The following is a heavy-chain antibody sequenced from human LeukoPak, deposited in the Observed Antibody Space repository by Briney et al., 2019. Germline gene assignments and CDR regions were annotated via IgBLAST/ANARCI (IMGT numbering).Heavy chain of an antibody. D-gene: IGHD1-26*01. CDR1: GGSISSSSYY. V-gene: IGHV4-61*02. Sequence: TLSLTCTVSGGSISSSSYYWGWIRQPAGKGLEWIGRIYTSGSTNYNPSLKSRVTISVDTSKNQVSLKMSSVTAADTAVYYCARGPRIVGADYFDYWGQGTLVTVSS. J-gene: IGHJ4*02. CDR3: ARGPRIVGADYFDY. CDR2: IYTSGST.